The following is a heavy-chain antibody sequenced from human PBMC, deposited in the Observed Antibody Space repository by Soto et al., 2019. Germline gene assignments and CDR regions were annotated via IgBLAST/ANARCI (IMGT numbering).Heavy chain of an antibody. CDR3: AKRFFGSGSPPGAFDV. D-gene: IGHD3-10*01. J-gene: IGHJ3*01. CDR2: ITSSVAGT. CDR1: GFSFSNYA. Sequence: GGSLILSCAASGFSFSNYAMSWVRQAPGYGPEGVSFITSSVAGTYYADSVKGRLTTSRDNSKHTLYVQMNNLRAEDTAIYYCAKRFFGSGSPPGAFDVWGQGTMVTVSS. V-gene: IGHV3-23*01.